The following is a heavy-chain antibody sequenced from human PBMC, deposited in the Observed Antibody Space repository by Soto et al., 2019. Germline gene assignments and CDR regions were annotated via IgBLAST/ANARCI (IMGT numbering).Heavy chain of an antibody. J-gene: IGHJ3*02. CDR2: IYYSGST. CDR1: CGSISSYY. CDR3: ARRWGSAFDI. D-gene: IGHD3-16*01. Sequence: QVQLQESGPGLVKPSETLSLTCTVSCGSISSYYWSWIRQLPGKGLEWIGYIYYSGSTNYNPSLKSRVTISVDTSKNQFSLKLSSVTAADTAVYYCARRWGSAFDIWGQGTMVTVSS. V-gene: IGHV4-59*01.